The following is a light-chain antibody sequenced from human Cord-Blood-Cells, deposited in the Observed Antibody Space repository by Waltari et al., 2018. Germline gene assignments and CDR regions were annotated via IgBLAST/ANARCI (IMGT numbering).Light chain of an antibody. Sequence: QSALTQPASVSGSPGQSITISCTGPSSDVGGYNYVSWYQQHPGKAPKLMIYDVSNRPSGVSNRFSGSKSGNTASLTISGLQAEDEADYYCSSYTSSSTLPFGTGTKVTVL. V-gene: IGLV2-14*01. CDR3: SSYTSSSTLP. CDR1: SSDVGGYNY. J-gene: IGLJ1*01. CDR2: DVS.